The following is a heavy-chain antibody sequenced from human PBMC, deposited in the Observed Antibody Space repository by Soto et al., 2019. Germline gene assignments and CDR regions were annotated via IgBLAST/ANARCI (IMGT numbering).Heavy chain of an antibody. J-gene: IGHJ6*02. D-gene: IGHD4-4*01. V-gene: IGHV4-39*01. CDR2: IYYSGST. Sequence: PSETLSLTCTVSGGSISSSSYYWVWIRHPPGKGLEWIGSIYYSGSTYYNPSLKSRVTISVDTSKNQFSLKLSSVTAADTAVYYCASLNTVTTFYYYGMDVWGQGTTVTVSS. CDR3: ASLNTVTTFYYYGMDV. CDR1: GGSISSSSYY.